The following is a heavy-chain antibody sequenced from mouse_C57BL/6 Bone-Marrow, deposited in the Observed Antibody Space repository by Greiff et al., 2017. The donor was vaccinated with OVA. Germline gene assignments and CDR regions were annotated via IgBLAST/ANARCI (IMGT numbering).Heavy chain of an antibody. CDR1: GFTFSSYA. D-gene: IGHD2-4*01. J-gene: IGHJ4*01. V-gene: IGHV5-9-1*02. Sequence: DVQLVESGEGLVKPGGSLKLSCAASGFTFSSYAMSWVRQTPEKRLEWVAYISSGGDYIYYADTVKGRFTISRDNARNTLYLQMSSLKSEDTAMYYCTRYDYDGPYAMDYWGQGTSVTVSS. CDR2: ISSGGDYI. CDR3: TRYDYDGPYAMDY.